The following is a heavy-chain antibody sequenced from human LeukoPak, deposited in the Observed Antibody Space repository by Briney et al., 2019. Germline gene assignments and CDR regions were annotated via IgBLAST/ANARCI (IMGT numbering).Heavy chain of an antibody. CDR2: ISGSGGKT. Sequence: GGSLRPSCVASGFPFSTSAMSWVRQAPGKGLEWVSAISGSGGKTYYADSVKGRFTISRNNSQNTLYLYMNSLRADDTAVYYCGKEMTSMVTVEYWGQGTLVTVSS. D-gene: IGHD5-18*01. CDR1: GFPFSTSA. J-gene: IGHJ4*02. V-gene: IGHV3-23*01. CDR3: GKEMTSMVTVEY.